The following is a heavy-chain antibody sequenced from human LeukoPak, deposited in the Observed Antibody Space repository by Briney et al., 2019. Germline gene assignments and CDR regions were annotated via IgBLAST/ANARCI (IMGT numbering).Heavy chain of an antibody. CDR3: ARKNVVVVAATLLNYFDY. CDR1: GYSISSGYY. V-gene: IGHV4-38-2*02. J-gene: IGHJ4*02. CDR2: IYHSGST. Sequence: SETLSLTCTVSGYSISSGYYWGWIRQPPGKGLEWVGSIYHSGSTYYNPSLKSRVTISVDTSKNQFSLKLSSVTAADTAVYYCARKNVVVVAATLLNYFDYWGQGTLVTVSS. D-gene: IGHD2-15*01.